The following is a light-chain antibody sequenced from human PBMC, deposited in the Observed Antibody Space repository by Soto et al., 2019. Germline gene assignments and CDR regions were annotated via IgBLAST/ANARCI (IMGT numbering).Light chain of an antibody. CDR1: SRDVGGYSY. Sequence: QSALTQPASVSGSPGQSITISCTGTSRDVGGYSYVSWYQQHPGKATKLMIYDVSNRPSGVSNRFSGSKSCNTASLTISGLQAEYEADYYCSSYAGSTTLLFGVGTKLTVL. J-gene: IGLJ3*02. V-gene: IGLV2-14*01. CDR2: DVS. CDR3: SSYAGSTTLL.